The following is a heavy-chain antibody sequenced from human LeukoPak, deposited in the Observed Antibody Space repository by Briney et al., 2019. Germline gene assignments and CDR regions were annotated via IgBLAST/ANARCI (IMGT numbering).Heavy chain of an antibody. V-gene: IGHV1-69*13. CDR2: IIPIFGTA. D-gene: IGHD3-3*01. CDR3: AREWEQYDFWSGYSRKYYFDY. Sequence: SVKVSCKASGGTFSSYAISWVRQAPGQGLEWMGGIIPIFGTANYAQKFQGRVTITADESTSTAYMELSSLRSEDTAVYYCAREWEQYDFWSGYSRKYYFDYWGQGTLVTVSS. J-gene: IGHJ4*02. CDR1: GGTFSSYA.